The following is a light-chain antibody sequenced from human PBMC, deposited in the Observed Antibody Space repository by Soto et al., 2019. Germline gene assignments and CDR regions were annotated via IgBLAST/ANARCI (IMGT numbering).Light chain of an antibody. CDR3: CSYAGSNTGV. CDR2: QVN. J-gene: IGLJ3*02. V-gene: IGLV2-14*01. Sequence: QSVLTQPASVSGSPGQSITISCTGTNGDVGAYDYVSWYQQHPGKAPKLMISQVNNRPSGVSNRFSGSKFGNTASLTVSGLQAEDEADYYCCSYAGSNTGVFGGGTKLTVL. CDR1: NGDVGAYDY.